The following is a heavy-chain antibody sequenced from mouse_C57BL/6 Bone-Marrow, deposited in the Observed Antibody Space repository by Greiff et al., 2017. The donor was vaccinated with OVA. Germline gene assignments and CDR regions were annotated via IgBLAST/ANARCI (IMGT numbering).Heavy chain of an antibody. CDR3: ARHGGSSTWFAY. D-gene: IGHD1-1*01. J-gene: IGHJ3*01. V-gene: IGHV5-6*01. Sequence: EVKLMESGGDLVKPGGSLKLSCAASGFTFSSYGMSWVRQTPDKRLEWVATISSGGSYTYYPDSVKGRFTISRDNAKNTLYLQMSSLKSEATAMYYCARHGGSSTWFAYWGEGSLVTVSA. CDR1: GFTFSSYG. CDR2: ISSGGSYT.